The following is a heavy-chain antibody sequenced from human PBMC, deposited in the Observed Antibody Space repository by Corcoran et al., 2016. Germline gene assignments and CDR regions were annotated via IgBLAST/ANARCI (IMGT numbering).Heavy chain of an antibody. J-gene: IGHJ6*02. Sequence: EVQLVESGGGLVKPGGSLRLSCAASGFTFSSYSMNWVRQAPGKGLEWVSSISSSSYIYYADSVKGRFTISRDNAKNSLYLQMNSLRAEDTAVYYCARDGVSDIVVVPAATLHYGMDVWGQGTTVTVSS. V-gene: IGHV3-21*01. CDR3: ARDGVSDIVVVPAATLHYGMDV. CDR2: ISSSSYI. D-gene: IGHD2-2*01. CDR1: GFTFSSYS.